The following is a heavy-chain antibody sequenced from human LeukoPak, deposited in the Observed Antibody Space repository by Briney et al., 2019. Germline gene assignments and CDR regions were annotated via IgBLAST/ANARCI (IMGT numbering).Heavy chain of an antibody. CDR1: GFTFSSYA. CDR3: ARGVDY. J-gene: IGHJ4*02. CDR2: ISYDGSNK. V-gene: IGHV3-30-3*01. Sequence: GGSLRLSCAASGFTFSSYAMHWVRQAPGKGLEWVAVISYDGSNKYYADSVKGRFTISRDNSKNTLYLQMNSLRAEDTAVYYCARGVDYWGQGTLVTVSS.